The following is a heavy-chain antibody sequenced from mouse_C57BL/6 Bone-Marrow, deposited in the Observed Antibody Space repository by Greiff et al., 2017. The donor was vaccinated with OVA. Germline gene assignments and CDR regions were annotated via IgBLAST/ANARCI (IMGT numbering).Heavy chain of an antibody. J-gene: IGHJ1*03. Sequence: QVQLKQSGAELVKPGASVKISCKASGYAFSSYWMNWVKQRPGKGLEWIGQIYPGDGDTNYNGKFKGKATLTADKSSSTAYMQLSSLTSEDSAVYFCARRPLLLRYWYFDVWGTGTTVTVSS. V-gene: IGHV1-80*01. CDR3: ARRPLLLRYWYFDV. CDR2: IYPGDGDT. D-gene: IGHD1-1*01. CDR1: GYAFSSYW.